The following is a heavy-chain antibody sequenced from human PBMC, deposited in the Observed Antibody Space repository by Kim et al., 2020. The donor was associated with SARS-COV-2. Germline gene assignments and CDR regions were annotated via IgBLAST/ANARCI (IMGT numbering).Heavy chain of an antibody. D-gene: IGHD2-21*01. J-gene: IGHJ6*02. Sequence: GALRLSCAASGFTFSSYSMNWVRQAPGKGLEWVSSISSSSSYIYYADSVKGRFTISRDNAKNSLYLQMNSLRAEDTAVYYCARDPYGGDLFYYYYGMDVWGQGTTVPVSS. CDR3: ARDPYGGDLFYYYYGMDV. CDR1: GFTFSSYS. V-gene: IGHV3-21*01. CDR2: ISSSSSYI.